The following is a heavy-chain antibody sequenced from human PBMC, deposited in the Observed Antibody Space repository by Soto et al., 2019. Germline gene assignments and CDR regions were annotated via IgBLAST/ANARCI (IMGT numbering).Heavy chain of an antibody. D-gene: IGHD1-1*01. Sequence: QVQLVQSGAEVKKPGASVKVSCKVSGHTLTEFSMHWVRQAPGNGLEWMGGFDPEDGETIYAQRFQGRVTMTEDTSTASAYMQLSSLRSEDTAVYYWAAGGTRWLPSPFDYWGQGTLVTVSS. V-gene: IGHV1-24*01. J-gene: IGHJ4*02. CDR3: AAGGTRWLPSPFDY. CDR2: FDPEDGET. CDR1: GHTLTEFS.